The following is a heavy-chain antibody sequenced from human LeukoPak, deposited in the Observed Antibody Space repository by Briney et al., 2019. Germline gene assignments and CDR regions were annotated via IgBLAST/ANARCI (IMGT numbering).Heavy chain of an antibody. V-gene: IGHV3-74*01. CDR2: IKSDGSST. D-gene: IGHD4-17*01. J-gene: IGHJ4*02. CDR3: ARVGDYYGDYVTFDY. Sequence: SGGSLRLSCAASGFTFSSHWMHWVRQVPGKGLVWVSRIKSDGSSTSYADSVKGRFTISRDNAKNTLYLQMNSLRAEDTAVYYCARVGDYYGDYVTFDYWGQGTLVTVSS. CDR1: GFTFSSHW.